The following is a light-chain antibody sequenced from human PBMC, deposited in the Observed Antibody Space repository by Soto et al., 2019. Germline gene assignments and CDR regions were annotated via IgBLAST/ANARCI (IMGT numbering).Light chain of an antibody. Sequence: QSALTQPASVSGFPGQSITISCTGTRSDVGGYNYVSWYQQHPGKAPKLMIYDVSNRPSGVSNRFSGSKSGNTASLTISGLQAEDEADYYCSSYTSSSTPHVVFGGGTKLTVL. CDR2: DVS. CDR3: SSYTSSSTPHVV. CDR1: RSDVGGYNY. V-gene: IGLV2-14*01. J-gene: IGLJ2*01.